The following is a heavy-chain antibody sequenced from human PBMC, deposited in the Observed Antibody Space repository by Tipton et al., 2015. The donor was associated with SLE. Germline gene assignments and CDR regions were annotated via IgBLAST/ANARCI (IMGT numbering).Heavy chain of an antibody. CDR2: IDPSDS. V-gene: IGHV5-10-1*01. D-gene: IGHD4-17*01. J-gene: IGHJ4*02. CDR3: TRSNGDSFDN. CDR1: GGTFSSYA. Sequence: QLVQSGAEVKKPGSSVKVSCKASGGTFSSYAISWVRQAPGQGLEWMGRIDPSDSRPSFQGHVTISADKSISTAYLQWSSLKASDTAMYYCTRSNGDSFDNWGQGTLVTVSS.